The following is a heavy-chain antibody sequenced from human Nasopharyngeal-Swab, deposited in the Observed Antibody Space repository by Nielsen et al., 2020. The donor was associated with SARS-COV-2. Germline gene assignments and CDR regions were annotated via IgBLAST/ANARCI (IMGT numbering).Heavy chain of an antibody. J-gene: IGHJ4*02. CDR3: ARVCGSHWNYCY. CDR1: GGTFSSYA. V-gene: IGHV1-69*13. Sequence: SVKVSCKASGGTFSSYAIGWVRQAPGQGLEWMGGIIPIFGTANYAQKFQGRVTITADESTSTAYMELSSLRSEDTAVYYCARVCGSHWNYCYWGQGTLVTVSS. D-gene: IGHD1-7*01. CDR2: IIPIFGTA.